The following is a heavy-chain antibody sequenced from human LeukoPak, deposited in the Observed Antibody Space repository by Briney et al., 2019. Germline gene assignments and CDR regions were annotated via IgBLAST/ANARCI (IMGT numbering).Heavy chain of an antibody. V-gene: IGHV3-53*01. Sequence: GGSLRLSCAASGFTVSSNYMSWVRQAPGKGLEWVSVIYSGGSTYYADSVKGRFTISRDNAKNSLYLQMNSLRAEDTAVYYCARAEAGPVDYWGQGTLVTVSS. CDR1: GFTVSSNY. CDR3: ARAEAGPVDY. CDR2: IYSGGST. J-gene: IGHJ4*02.